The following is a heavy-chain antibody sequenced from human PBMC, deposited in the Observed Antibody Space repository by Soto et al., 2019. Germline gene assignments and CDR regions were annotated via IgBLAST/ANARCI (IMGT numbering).Heavy chain of an antibody. D-gene: IGHD2-8*01. Sequence: ASVKVSCKASGYSFTDYHIHWVRQAPGQGLEWLGRINPKSGGTSTAQKFQGWVTMTTDTSISTASMELTRLTTDGTAIYYCARGDSTDCSNGVCSFFYNHDMDVWGQGTTVTVSS. CDR1: GYSFTDYH. CDR3: ARGDSTDCSNGVCSFFYNHDMDV. J-gene: IGHJ6*02. V-gene: IGHV1-2*04. CDR2: INPKSGGT.